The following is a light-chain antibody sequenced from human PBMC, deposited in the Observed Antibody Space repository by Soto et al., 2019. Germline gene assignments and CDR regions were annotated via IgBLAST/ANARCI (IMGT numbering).Light chain of an antibody. J-gene: IGLJ2*01. Sequence: QSVLTQPPSASGTPGQRVTISCSGSSSNIGSNTVNWYQQLPGTAPKLLLYSNNQRPSGVPERFSGSKSGTSASLASSGLQSEDEADYYCAAWDDILNGVVFGGGPKLTVL. V-gene: IGLV1-44*01. CDR1: SSNIGSNT. CDR3: AAWDDILNGVV. CDR2: SNN.